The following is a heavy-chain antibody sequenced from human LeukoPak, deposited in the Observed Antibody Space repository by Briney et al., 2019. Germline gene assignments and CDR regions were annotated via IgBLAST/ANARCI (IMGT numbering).Heavy chain of an antibody. V-gene: IGHV1-18*01. J-gene: IGHJ6*02. Sequence: ASVKVSCKASGYTFTSYGISWVRQAPGQGLEWMGWISAYNGNTNYAQELQGRVTMTTDTSTSTAYMELRSLRSDDTAVYYCARDNQVDYDFWSGYYPNYYYYYGMDVWGQGTTVTVSS. CDR1: GYTFTSYG. CDR2: ISAYNGNT. D-gene: IGHD3-3*01. CDR3: ARDNQVDYDFWSGYYPNYYYYYGMDV.